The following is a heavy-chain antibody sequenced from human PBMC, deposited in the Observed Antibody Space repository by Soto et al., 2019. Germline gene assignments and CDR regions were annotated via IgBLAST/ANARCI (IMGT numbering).Heavy chain of an antibody. CDR1: GASVSSDSVA. CDR2: TYYRYKCYN. J-gene: IGHJ5*02. Sequence: QVQLQQSSPGLVTPSQTLSLTCAISGASVSSDSVAWNWIRQSPSRGLEWLGRTYYRYKCYNDYEIFVKSRIRINPDTSKNQFSLQLNSVTPEDTAVYYCAIWHGDWCDPWGQGTQVTVSA. CDR3: AIWHGDWCDP. V-gene: IGHV6-1*01. D-gene: IGHD4-17*01.